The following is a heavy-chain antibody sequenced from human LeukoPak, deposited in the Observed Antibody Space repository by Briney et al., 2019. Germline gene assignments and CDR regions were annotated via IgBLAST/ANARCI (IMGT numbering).Heavy chain of an antibody. CDR2: INPNSGGT. Sequence: ASVKVSCKASGYTFTDYYMHWVRQAPGQGLEWMGWINPNSGGTNYAQKFQGRVTMTRDTSISTAYMELSRLTSDDTAVYYCARDRWPVTRIHYYYSMDVWGKGTTVTVSS. CDR1: GYTFTDYY. J-gene: IGHJ6*03. CDR3: ARDRWPVTRIHYYYSMDV. V-gene: IGHV1-2*02. D-gene: IGHD4-17*01.